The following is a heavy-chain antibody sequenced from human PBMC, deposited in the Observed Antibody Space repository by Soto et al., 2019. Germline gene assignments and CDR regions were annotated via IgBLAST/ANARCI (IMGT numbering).Heavy chain of an antibody. Sequence: SETLSLTCTVSGGSISSSSYYWGWIRQPPGKGLEWIGSIYYSGSTYYNPSLKSRVTISVDTSKNQFSLKLSSVTAAGTAVYYCARLNYDFWSGPTADYYYGMDVWGQGTTVTVSS. CDR3: ARLNYDFWSGPTADYYYGMDV. J-gene: IGHJ6*02. V-gene: IGHV4-39*01. CDR1: GGSISSSSYY. D-gene: IGHD3-3*01. CDR2: IYYSGST.